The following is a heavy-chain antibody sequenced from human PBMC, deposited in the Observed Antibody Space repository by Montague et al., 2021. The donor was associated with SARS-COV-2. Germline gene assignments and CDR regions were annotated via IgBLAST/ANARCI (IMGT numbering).Heavy chain of an antibody. V-gene: IGHV3-48*03. CDR2: ISNSGDTQ. CDR3: ARAGEDYYYDSSGSLY. J-gene: IGHJ4*02. Sequence: SLRLSCAASGFIFSSYELNWVRQAPGKGLEWVSYISNSGDTQYYSYSXXVLFTISRDNAKNSLYLQMSSLRAEDTAVYYCARAGEDYYYDSSGSLYWGQGILVTVSS. CDR1: GFIFSSYE. D-gene: IGHD3-22*01.